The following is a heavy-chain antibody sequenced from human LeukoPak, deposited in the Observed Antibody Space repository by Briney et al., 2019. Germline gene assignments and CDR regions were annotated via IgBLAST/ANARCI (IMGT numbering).Heavy chain of an antibody. Sequence: SETLSLTCTVSGGSISIYYWSWIRQPAGKGLEWIGRIHSNGNTNYNPSLKSRITMSLDTSKNQFSLKLSSVTAADTAVYYCATDRGSGWYDYWGQGTLVTVSS. J-gene: IGHJ4*02. D-gene: IGHD6-19*01. CDR1: GGSISIYY. V-gene: IGHV4-4*07. CDR3: ATDRGSGWYDY. CDR2: IHSNGNT.